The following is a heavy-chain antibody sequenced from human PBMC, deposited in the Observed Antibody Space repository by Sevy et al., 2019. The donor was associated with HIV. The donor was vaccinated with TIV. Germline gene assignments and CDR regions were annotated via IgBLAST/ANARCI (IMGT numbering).Heavy chain of an antibody. CDR1: GFTPSTYG. J-gene: IGHJ4*02. CDR3: ARDPRMYGDYLLAYFDS. D-gene: IGHD2-8*01. CDR2: IGYDGSNK. V-gene: IGHV3-33*01. Sequence: RSLRLSCAASGFTPSTYGMHWVRQAPGKGLEWVAVIGYDGSNKYYADSVKGRFTISRDNSKNTLFLQMDSLRAEDTAVYYCARDPRMYGDYLLAYFDSWGQGTLVTVSS.